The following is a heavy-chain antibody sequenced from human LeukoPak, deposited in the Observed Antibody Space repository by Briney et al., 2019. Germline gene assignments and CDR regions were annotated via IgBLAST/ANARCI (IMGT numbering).Heavy chain of an antibody. CDR3: AKKIHGIAVPGVNDAFDI. Sequence: GGSLRLSCAASGFTFSSYAMGWVRQAPGKGLEWVSDIRGSGGSTYYADSVKGRFTISRDNSRNTLYLQMNSLRAEDTAVYYCAKKIHGIAVPGVNDAFDIWGQGTMVTVSS. V-gene: IGHV3-23*01. D-gene: IGHD6-19*01. J-gene: IGHJ3*02. CDR2: IRGSGGST. CDR1: GFTFSSYA.